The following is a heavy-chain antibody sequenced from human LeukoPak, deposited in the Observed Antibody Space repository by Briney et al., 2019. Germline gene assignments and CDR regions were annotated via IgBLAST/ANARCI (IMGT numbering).Heavy chain of an antibody. CDR2: IRYDGSNK. J-gene: IGHJ4*02. CDR1: GFTFSSYG. V-gene: IGHV3-30*02. D-gene: IGHD2-15*01. Sequence: GGSLRLSCAASGFTFSSYGMHWVRQAPGKGLEWVAFIRYDGSNKYYADSVKGRFTISRDNAKNSLYLQMNSLRAEDTAFYYCASGGIYYGAAFDFWGQGTLVTVSS. CDR3: ASGGIYYGAAFDF.